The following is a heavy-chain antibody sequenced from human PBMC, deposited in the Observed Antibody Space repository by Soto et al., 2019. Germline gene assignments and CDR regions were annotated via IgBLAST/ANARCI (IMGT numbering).Heavy chain of an antibody. Sequence: QVQLQESGPGLVKPSETLSLTCTVSGGSIRGFYWSWIRQPPGKGLEWIRYVYSSGNTNYNPSLKSRVTTSVDTSKNQFSLKLTSVTAADTAVYYCARDAGYSGWFDSWGQGTLVTVSS. CDR3: ARDAGYSGWFDS. V-gene: IGHV4-59*01. J-gene: IGHJ5*01. CDR1: GGSIRGFY. CDR2: VYSSGNT. D-gene: IGHD1-26*01.